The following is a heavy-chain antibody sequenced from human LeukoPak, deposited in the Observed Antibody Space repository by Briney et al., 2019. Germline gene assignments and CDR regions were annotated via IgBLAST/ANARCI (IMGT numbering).Heavy chain of an antibody. V-gene: IGHV4-4*02. J-gene: IGHJ4*02. Sequence: SETLSLTCAVSGGSISSSNWWSWVRQPPGKGLEWIGEIYHSGSTNYNPSLKSRVTISVDKSKNQFSLKLSSVTAADTAVYYCARDFYDSSGYPEYWGQGTLVTVSS. CDR3: ARDFYDSSGYPEY. D-gene: IGHD3-22*01. CDR2: IYHSGST. CDR1: GGSISSSNW.